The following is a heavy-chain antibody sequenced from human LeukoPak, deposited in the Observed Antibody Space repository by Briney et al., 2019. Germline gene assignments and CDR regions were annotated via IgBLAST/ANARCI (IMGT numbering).Heavy chain of an antibody. Sequence: PGGSLRLSCAASGFTFSTYSMNWVRQAPGKGLEWVSSISSSSTYIYYADSVKGRFTISRDNAKNSLYLQMNSLRAEDTAVYYCARAVGEDIVVVVAARNYYFDYWGQGTLVTVSS. D-gene: IGHD2-15*01. CDR1: GFTFSTYS. CDR2: ISSSSTYI. J-gene: IGHJ4*02. V-gene: IGHV3-21*01. CDR3: ARAVGEDIVVVVAARNYYFDY.